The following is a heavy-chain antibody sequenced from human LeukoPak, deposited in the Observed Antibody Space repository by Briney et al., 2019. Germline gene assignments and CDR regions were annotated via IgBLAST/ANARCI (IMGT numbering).Heavy chain of an antibody. CDR1: GFSISSSNW. Sequence: SETLSLTCAVSGFSISSSNWWWLVRQPPGKGLEWIGIIYHSGTTNYNPSLKSRFTISVDKSKNQFSLKLSSVTAADTAVYYCARWGSLIAAFDIWGQGTMVTVSS. CDR3: ARWGSLIAAFDI. CDR2: IYHSGTT. D-gene: IGHD3-16*01. J-gene: IGHJ3*02. V-gene: IGHV4-4*02.